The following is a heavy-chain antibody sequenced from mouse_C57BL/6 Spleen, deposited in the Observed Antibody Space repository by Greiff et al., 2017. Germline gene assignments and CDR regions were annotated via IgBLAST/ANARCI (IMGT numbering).Heavy chain of an antibody. J-gene: IGHJ4*01. CDR3: AREGLRAMDY. D-gene: IGHD1-1*01. CDR1: GYTFTSYW. Sequence: QVQLKQPGAELVMPGASVKLSCKASGYTFTSYWMHWVKQRPGQGLEWIGEIDPSDSYTNYNQKFKGKSTLTVDKSSSTAYMQLSSLTSEDSAVYYCAREGLRAMDYWGQGTSVTVSS. CDR2: IDPSDSYT. V-gene: IGHV1-69*01.